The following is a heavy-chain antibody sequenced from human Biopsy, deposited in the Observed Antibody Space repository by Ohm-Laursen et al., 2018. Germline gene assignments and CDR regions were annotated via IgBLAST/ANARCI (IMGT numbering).Heavy chain of an antibody. J-gene: IGHJ5*02. Sequence: SDTLSLTCAVYGGSFSNDYWTWIRQSPGKGLEWIGEVSHNGGTNYNPSLKARVSISMDTSKNQFSLNLTSVTAADTALYYCARGERGPVAIPRDNPNRIRGWFDPWGPGTLATVSS. CDR2: VSHNGGT. V-gene: IGHV4-34*01. CDR3: ARGERGPVAIPRDNPNRIRGWFDP. D-gene: IGHD2-21*01. CDR1: GGSFSNDY.